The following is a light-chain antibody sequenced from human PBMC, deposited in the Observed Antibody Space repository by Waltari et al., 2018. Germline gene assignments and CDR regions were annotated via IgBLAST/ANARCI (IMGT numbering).Light chain of an antibody. V-gene: IGLV2-18*02. CDR3: SSFTSSNTLL. J-gene: IGLJ2*01. CDR2: DVS. CDR1: SSHIGTYDL. Sequence: QSALPQPPPVSGSPGQSVTIPCPGASSHIGTYDLVCWYRQPPGPTPKLLIYDVSNQPAGVPDRFSGSKSGNTASLTISGLQAEDEAEYYCSSFTSSNTLLFGGGTKVTVL.